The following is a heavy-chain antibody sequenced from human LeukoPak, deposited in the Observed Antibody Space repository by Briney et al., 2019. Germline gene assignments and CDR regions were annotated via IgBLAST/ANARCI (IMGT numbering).Heavy chain of an antibody. D-gene: IGHD2-15*01. J-gene: IGHJ4*02. Sequence: ASVKVSCKASGYPFANFAISWVRQARGQGLEWVGWISGDKGPTYYAQKLQGRVTLTTDTSTSAAYMELTNLRSDDTAVYYCARGGYSDYWGQGTLVTVSS. CDR3: ARGGYSDY. V-gene: IGHV1-18*01. CDR2: ISGDKGPT. CDR1: GYPFANFA.